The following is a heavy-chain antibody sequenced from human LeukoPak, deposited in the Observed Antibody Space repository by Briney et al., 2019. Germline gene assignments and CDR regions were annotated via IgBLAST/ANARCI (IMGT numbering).Heavy chain of an antibody. J-gene: IGHJ4*02. V-gene: IGHV5-51*01. Sequence: GESLKISCKGSGYSFTSYWIGWVRQMPGKGLEWMAIIYPGDSDTRYSPSLQGQVTISADKSISTAYLQWSSLKASDTAMYYCARSSDSSGYYDYFDYWGQGTLVTVSS. CDR2: IYPGDSDT. CDR1: GYSFTSYW. D-gene: IGHD3-22*01. CDR3: ARSSDSSGYYDYFDY.